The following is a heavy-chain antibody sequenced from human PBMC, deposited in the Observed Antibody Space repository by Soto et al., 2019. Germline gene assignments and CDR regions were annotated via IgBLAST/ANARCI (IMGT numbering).Heavy chain of an antibody. Sequence: GESLKISCKASGYTFNNYWIAWVRQMAGKGLEWMGIIYPRDSDSKYSPAFEGQVPFSVDKSIDTAYLQWASLEASDTAIYFCARKFAPEFFDSWGQGTLVTVSS. D-gene: IGHD3-10*01. CDR2: IYPRDSDS. V-gene: IGHV5-51*01. CDR1: GYTFNNYW. CDR3: ARKFAPEFFDS. J-gene: IGHJ4*02.